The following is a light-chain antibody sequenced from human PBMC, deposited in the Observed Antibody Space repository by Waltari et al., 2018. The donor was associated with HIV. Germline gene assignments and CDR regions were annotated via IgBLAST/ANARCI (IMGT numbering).Light chain of an antibody. CDR3: QQRNDWPPA. V-gene: IGKV3-11*01. CDR1: QTVGTY. J-gene: IGKJ2*01. Sequence: EIVLTQSPATLSSSPGERATLSCRASQTVGTYLGWYQLKPGQAPRLLIYDTSNRAIGIPARFSGSGSGTDFTLTISSLEPEDSALYYCQQRNDWPPAFGQGTKLEIK. CDR2: DTS.